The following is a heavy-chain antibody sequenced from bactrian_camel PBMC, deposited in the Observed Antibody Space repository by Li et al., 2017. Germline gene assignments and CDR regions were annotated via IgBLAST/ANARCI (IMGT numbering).Heavy chain of an antibody. CDR2: FYSDTGNK. D-gene: IGHD2*01. Sequence: QVQLVESGGGLVQPGGSLRLSCAASGFTFSNYYMSWVRQAPGKGLEWVASFYSDTGNKYYAESVTGRFSISSSNVKNSLYLQMNSLKSDDTALYYCTTGQCDGSHCAMGVGKYWGQGTQVTVS. V-gene: IGHV3-2*01. CDR3: TTGQCDGSHCAMGVGKY. CDR1: GFTFSNYY. J-gene: IGHJ4*01.